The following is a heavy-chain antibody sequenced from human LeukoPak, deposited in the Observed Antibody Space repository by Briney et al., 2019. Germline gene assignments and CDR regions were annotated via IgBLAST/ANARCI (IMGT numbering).Heavy chain of an antibody. CDR3: ARSRDLDY. CDR2: ISYDGSNK. V-gene: IGHV3-30-3*01. CDR1: GFTFRSYV. Sequence: PGGSLRLSCAASGFTFRSYVMEWVRQAPGKGLEWVAIISYDGSNKYYADSVKGRFTISRDDSKNTLYVQMNSLRPEDTAMYYCARSRDLDYWGQGTLVTVSS. J-gene: IGHJ4*02.